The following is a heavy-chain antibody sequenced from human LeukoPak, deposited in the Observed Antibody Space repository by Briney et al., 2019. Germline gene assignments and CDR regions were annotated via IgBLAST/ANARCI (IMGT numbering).Heavy chain of an antibody. Sequence: SETLSLTCTVSGGSISSGSYYWGWVRQPPGRGLEWIGSIPYSGSTYYNPSLKSRVTISVDTSKNQFSLRLSSVTAADTAVYYCARGKDVLTGYGRYYFDYWGQGTLVTVSS. J-gene: IGHJ4*02. V-gene: IGHV4-39*01. CDR1: GGSISSGSYY. CDR2: IPYSGST. CDR3: ARGKDVLTGYGRYYFDY. D-gene: IGHD3-9*01.